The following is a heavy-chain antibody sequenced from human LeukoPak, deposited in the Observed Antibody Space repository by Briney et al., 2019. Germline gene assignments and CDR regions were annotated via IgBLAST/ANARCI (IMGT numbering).Heavy chain of an antibody. CDR2: IKSDGSSI. Sequence: GGSLRLSCAASGSTFSSYYMHWVRQAPGKGLVWVSYIKSDGSSISYADSVKGRFTISRDNAKNTLYLQMNSLRAEDTAVYYCARVGARLGAFDIWGQGTMVTVSS. D-gene: IGHD6-25*01. CDR1: GSTFSSYY. J-gene: IGHJ3*02. V-gene: IGHV3-74*01. CDR3: ARVGARLGAFDI.